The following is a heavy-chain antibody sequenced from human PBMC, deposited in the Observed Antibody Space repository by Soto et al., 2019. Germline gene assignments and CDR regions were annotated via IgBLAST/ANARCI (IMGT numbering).Heavy chain of an antibody. Sequence: ASVKVSCKASGGTFSSYAISWVRQAPGQGLEWMGGIIPIFGTANYAQKFQGRVTITADESTSTAYMELSSLRSEDTAVYYCAGGPNYYDSSGYYDPFDYWGQGTLVTVSS. CDR1: GGTFSSYA. CDR2: IIPIFGTA. CDR3: AGGPNYYDSSGYYDPFDY. J-gene: IGHJ4*02. V-gene: IGHV1-69*13. D-gene: IGHD3-22*01.